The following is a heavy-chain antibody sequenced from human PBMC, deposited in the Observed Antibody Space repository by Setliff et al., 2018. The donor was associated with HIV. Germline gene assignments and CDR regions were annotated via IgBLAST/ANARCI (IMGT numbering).Heavy chain of an antibody. CDR1: GYSFVSYW. CDR3: VRHITNPRWAYFDY. J-gene: IGHJ4*02. CDR2: VYPPDSET. V-gene: IGHV5-51*01. Sequence: GESLKISCQGFGYSFVSYWIGWVRHRPGKGLEWMAIVYPPDSETVYSPSFQGQVTISVDNSISTTFLQWSSPRASDTAIYFCVRHITNPRWAYFDYWGQGTQVTVSS. D-gene: IGHD1-20*01.